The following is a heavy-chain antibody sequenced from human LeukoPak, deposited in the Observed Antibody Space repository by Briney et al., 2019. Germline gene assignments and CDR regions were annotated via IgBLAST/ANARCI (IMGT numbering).Heavy chain of an antibody. Sequence: SETLSLTCAVYGGSFSGYYWSWIRQPPGKALEWIGEINHSGSTNYNPSLKSRVTISVDTSKNQFSLKLSSVTAADTAVYYCARVRSQWLVYYYFDYWGQGTLVTVSS. V-gene: IGHV4-34*01. CDR2: INHSGST. CDR3: ARVRSQWLVYYYFDY. D-gene: IGHD6-19*01. CDR1: GGSFSGYY. J-gene: IGHJ4*02.